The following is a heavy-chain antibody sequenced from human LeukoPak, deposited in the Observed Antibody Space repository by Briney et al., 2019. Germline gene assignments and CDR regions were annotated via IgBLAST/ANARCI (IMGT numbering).Heavy chain of an antibody. D-gene: IGHD3-22*01. CDR1: GFTFSSYE. Sequence: GGSLRLSCAASGFTFSSYEMNWVRQAPGKGLEWVSCISSSGSTIYYADSVKGRFTISRDNAKNSLYLQMNSLRAEDTAVYYCARDDSSFGTSFDIWGQGTMVTVSS. V-gene: IGHV3-48*03. CDR2: ISSSGSTI. CDR3: ARDDSSFGTSFDI. J-gene: IGHJ3*02.